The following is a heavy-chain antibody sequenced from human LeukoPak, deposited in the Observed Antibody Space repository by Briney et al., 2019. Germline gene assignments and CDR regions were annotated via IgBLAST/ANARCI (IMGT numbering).Heavy chain of an antibody. Sequence: GGSLRLSCAASGFTFDDNGMTWVRQAPGKGLEWVSGINWKGDSTGYADSVKGRFTISRDNSKNTLYLQMNSLRAEDTAVYYCARRGLGYYMDVWGKGTTVTVSS. CDR1: GFTFDDNG. CDR3: ARRGLGYYMDV. V-gene: IGHV3-20*04. J-gene: IGHJ6*03. CDR2: INWKGDST. D-gene: IGHD3-10*01.